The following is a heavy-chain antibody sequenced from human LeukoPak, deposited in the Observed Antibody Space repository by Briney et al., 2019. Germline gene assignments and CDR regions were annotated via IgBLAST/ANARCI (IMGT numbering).Heavy chain of an antibody. CDR2: IYTSGST. D-gene: IGHD3-22*01. Sequence: PSETLSLTCTVSGGSISSYYWSWIRQPAGKGLEWIGRIYTSGSTNYNPSLKSRVTMSVDTSKNQFSLKLSSVTAADTAVYYCARSVVVVEAYYYYYMDVWGKGTTVTVSS. V-gene: IGHV4-4*07. CDR1: GGSISSYY. J-gene: IGHJ6*03. CDR3: ARSVVVVEAYYYYYMDV.